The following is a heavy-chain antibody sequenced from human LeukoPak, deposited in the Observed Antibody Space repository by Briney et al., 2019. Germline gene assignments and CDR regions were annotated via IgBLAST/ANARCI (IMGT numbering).Heavy chain of an antibody. Sequence: GGSLRLSCAASGFTFSSYAMTWVRQTPGKGLEWVSGIRVSGGSTYYADSVKGRFTISRDNSKNTLYLQMNSLRAEDTAVYYCARDVVPPKYYYDSSGYPIDYWGQGTLVAVSS. V-gene: IGHV3-23*01. CDR1: GFTFSSYA. CDR2: IRVSGGST. CDR3: ARDVVPPKYYYDSSGYPIDY. J-gene: IGHJ4*02. D-gene: IGHD3-22*01.